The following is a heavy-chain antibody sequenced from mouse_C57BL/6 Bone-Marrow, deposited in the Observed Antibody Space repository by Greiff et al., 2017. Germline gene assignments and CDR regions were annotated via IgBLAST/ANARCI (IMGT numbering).Heavy chain of an antibody. CDR1: GFTFSSYG. D-gene: IGHD3-2*02. CDR2: ISSGGSYT. Sequence: EVHLVESGGDLVKPGGSLKLSCAASGFTFSSYGMSWVRQTPDKRLEWVATISSGGSYTYYPDSVKGRFTISRDNAKNTLYLQMSSLKSEDTAMYYCARQTTAQATRFAYWGQGTLVTVSA. J-gene: IGHJ3*01. CDR3: ARQTTAQATRFAY. V-gene: IGHV5-6*01.